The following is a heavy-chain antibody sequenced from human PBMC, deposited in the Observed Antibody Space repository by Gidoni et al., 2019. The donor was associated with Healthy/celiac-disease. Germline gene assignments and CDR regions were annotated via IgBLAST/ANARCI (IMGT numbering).Heavy chain of an antibody. Sequence: QVQLQESGPGLVKPSETLSLTCTVSGGTISSYYWSWIRQPPGKGLEWIGYIYYSGSTNYNPALKSRVTISVDTSKNQFSLKLSSVTAADTAVYYCAREGYSSSWLYSRYFDYWGQGTLVTVSS. D-gene: IGHD6-13*01. CDR3: AREGYSSSWLYSRYFDY. J-gene: IGHJ4*02. V-gene: IGHV4-59*01. CDR2: IYYSGST. CDR1: GGTISSYY.